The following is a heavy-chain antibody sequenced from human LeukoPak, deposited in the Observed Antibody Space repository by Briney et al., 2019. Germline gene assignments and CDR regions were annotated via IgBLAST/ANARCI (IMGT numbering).Heavy chain of an antibody. CDR1: GGTFSSYA. J-gene: IGHJ4*02. CDR3: ARDRDDTAMAS. D-gene: IGHD5-18*01. Sequence: SVKVSCRASGGTFSSYAISWVRQAPGQGLEWVGGIIPIFGTANYAQKFQGRVTITADESTSTPYMELSSLRSEDTAVYYCARDRDDTAMASWGQGTLVTVSA. CDR2: IIPIFGTA. V-gene: IGHV1-69*13.